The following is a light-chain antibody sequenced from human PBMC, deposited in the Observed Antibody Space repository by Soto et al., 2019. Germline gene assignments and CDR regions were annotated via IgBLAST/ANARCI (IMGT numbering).Light chain of an antibody. CDR3: AAWDDSLNGVV. CDR2: NDN. V-gene: IGLV1-44*01. Sequence: QAVVTQPPSASGTPGQRVTISCSGTSSNIGSNTVSWYQQLPGTAPKLLISNDNQRPSGVPDRFSGSTSGTSASLAISGLQSEDEADYYCAAWDDSLNGVVFGGGTKLTVL. J-gene: IGLJ2*01. CDR1: SSNIGSNT.